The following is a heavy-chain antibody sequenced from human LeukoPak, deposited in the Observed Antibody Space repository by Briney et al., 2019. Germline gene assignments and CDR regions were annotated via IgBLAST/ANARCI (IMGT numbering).Heavy chain of an antibody. CDR2: INNDGSST. J-gene: IGHJ4*02. CDR1: GFTLSSNW. CDR3: VKYSSGWN. D-gene: IGHD6-19*01. Sequence: PGGSLRLSCVASGFTLSSNWMHWVRQAPGKGLVWVSRINNDGSSTSYADSVKGRFTISRDNAKDTLFLQMNSLRAEDTAVYYCVKYSSGWNWGQGTLVTVSS. V-gene: IGHV3-74*01.